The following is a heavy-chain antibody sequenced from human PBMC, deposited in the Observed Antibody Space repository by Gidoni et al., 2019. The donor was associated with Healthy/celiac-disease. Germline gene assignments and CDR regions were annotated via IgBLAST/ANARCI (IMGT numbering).Heavy chain of an antibody. D-gene: IGHD3-10*01. Sequence: EVQLVESGGGLVKPGGSLRLSCAASGFTFSSYSMNGVRQAPGKGLEWVSSISSSSSYIYYADSVKGRFTISRDNAKNSLYLQMNSLRAEDTAVYYCARDFPPRRRGVIRFDYWGQGTLVTVSS. V-gene: IGHV3-21*01. CDR2: ISSSSSYI. CDR1: GFTFSSYS. CDR3: ARDFPPRRRGVIRFDY. J-gene: IGHJ4*02.